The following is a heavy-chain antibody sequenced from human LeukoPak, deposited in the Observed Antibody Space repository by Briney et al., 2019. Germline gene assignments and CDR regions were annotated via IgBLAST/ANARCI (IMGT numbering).Heavy chain of an antibody. CDR3: TTDRYYYGSSGYYYDVAY. V-gene: IGHV3-15*01. CDR2: IKSKTDGGTT. D-gene: IGHD3-22*01. CDR1: GLTFSNAW. Sequence: PGGSLRLSCAASGLTFSNAWMSWVRQAPGKGLEWVGRIKSKTDGGTTDYAAPVKGRFTISRDDSKNTLYLQMNSLKTEDTAVYYCTTDRYYYGSSGYYYDVAYWGQGTLVTVSS. J-gene: IGHJ4*02.